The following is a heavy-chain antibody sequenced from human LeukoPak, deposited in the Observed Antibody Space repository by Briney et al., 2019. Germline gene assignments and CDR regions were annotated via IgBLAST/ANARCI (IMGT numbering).Heavy chain of an antibody. V-gene: IGHV3-13*01. CDR3: ARAGNTRFDY. D-gene: IGHD2/OR15-2a*01. CDR2: IDSTGDT. J-gene: IGHJ4*02. CDR1: GFTFSSYD. Sequence: GGSLRLSCAASGFTFSSYDMHWVRQVTGKGLEWVSAIDSTGDTYYPGSVKGRFTISRDNSKNTLYLQMNSLRAEDTAVYYCARAGNTRFDYWGQGTLVTVSS.